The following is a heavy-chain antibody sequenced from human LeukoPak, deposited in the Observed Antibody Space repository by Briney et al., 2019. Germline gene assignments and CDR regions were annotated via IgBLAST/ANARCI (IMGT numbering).Heavy chain of an antibody. CDR1: GDSISGNY. J-gene: IGHJ4*02. Sequence: SETLSLTCTVSGDSISGNYWTWIRQPPGKGLEWIGYIYYSGSTNYNASLKSRVTISVDTSKNQFSLKLSSVTAADTAAYYCARLGDGDNSRYFDYWGQGTLITVSS. CDR3: ARLGDGDNSRYFDY. V-gene: IGHV4-59*08. D-gene: IGHD5-24*01. CDR2: IYYSGST.